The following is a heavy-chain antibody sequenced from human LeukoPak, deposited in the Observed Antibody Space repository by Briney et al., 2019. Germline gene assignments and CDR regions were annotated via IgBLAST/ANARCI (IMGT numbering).Heavy chain of an antibody. CDR3: AREPMRGRAGDNAFDI. J-gene: IGHJ3*02. CDR1: GHIFNVYD. Sequence: ASVKVSCKASGHIFNVYDINWVRQAAGQGLEWMGWMNPNSGNTGYAQKFQGRVTMTRDTSMTTAYMELNSLTSEDTAAYYCAREPMRGRAGDNAFDIWGQGTKVTVSS. CDR2: MNPNSGNT. V-gene: IGHV1-8*01. D-gene: IGHD7-27*01.